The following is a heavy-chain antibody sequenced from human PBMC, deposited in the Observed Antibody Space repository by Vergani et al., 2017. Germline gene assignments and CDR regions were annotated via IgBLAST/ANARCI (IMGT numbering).Heavy chain of an antibody. Sequence: EVQLVESGGGLVQPGGSLRLSCAASGFTFSSYEMNWVRQAPGKGLEWVSYISSSGSTIYYADSVKGRFTISRDNAKNSLYLQMNSLRAEDTAVYYCARDYCSSTSCYDYGMDVWGQGTTVTVSS. CDR1: GFTFSSYE. CDR2: ISSSGSTI. J-gene: IGHJ6*02. V-gene: IGHV3-48*03. CDR3: ARDYCSSTSCYDYGMDV. D-gene: IGHD2-2*01.